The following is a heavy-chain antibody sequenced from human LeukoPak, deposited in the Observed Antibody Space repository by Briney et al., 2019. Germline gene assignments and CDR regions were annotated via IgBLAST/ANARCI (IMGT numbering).Heavy chain of an antibody. V-gene: IGHV3-30*02. D-gene: IGHD1/OR15-1a*01. J-gene: IGHJ4*02. CDR3: AKDDSVGITGTKGTWDY. CDR2: IRYDGSNK. Sequence: GGSLRLPCAASGFTFSSYGMHWVRQAPGKGLEWVAFIRYDGSNKYYADSVKGRFTISRDNSKNTLYLQMNSLRAEDTAVYYCAKDDSVGITGTKGTWDYWGQGTLVTVSS. CDR1: GFTFSSYG.